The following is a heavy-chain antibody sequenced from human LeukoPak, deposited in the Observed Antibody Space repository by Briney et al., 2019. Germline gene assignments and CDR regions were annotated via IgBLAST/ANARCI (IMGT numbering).Heavy chain of an antibody. D-gene: IGHD6-6*01. CDR3: ARGVTSIAARSNWFDP. V-gene: IGHV1-46*01. CDR1: GYTFTSYY. J-gene: IGHJ5*02. Sequence: ASVKVSCKASGYTFTSYYMHWVRQAPGQGLEWMGIINPSGGSTSYARKFQGRVTMTRDTSTSTVYMELSSLRSEDTAVYYCARGVTSIAARSNWFDPWGQGTLVTVSS. CDR2: INPSGGST.